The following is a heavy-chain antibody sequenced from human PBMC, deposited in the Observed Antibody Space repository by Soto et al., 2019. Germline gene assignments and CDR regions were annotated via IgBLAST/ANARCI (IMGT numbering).Heavy chain of an antibody. D-gene: IGHD2-15*01. J-gene: IGHJ4*02. CDR1: GFTFTNYA. Sequence: EVQLLESGGGLVQPGGSLRLSCAASGFTFTNYAMSWVRQAPGKGLEWVSAISGGGGSTYYADSVKGRFTISRDNSKNTLYLQMNSLRAEDTAVYYCAEELGYCSGRSCYKYFEYWGQGTLVTVSS. CDR2: ISGGGGST. CDR3: AEELGYCSGRSCYKYFEY. V-gene: IGHV3-23*01.